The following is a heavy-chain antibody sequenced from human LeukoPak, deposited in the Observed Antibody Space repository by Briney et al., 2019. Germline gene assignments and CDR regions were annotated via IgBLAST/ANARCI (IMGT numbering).Heavy chain of an antibody. CDR2: ISSSSSYI. J-gene: IGHJ5*02. CDR1: GFTFSDYW. D-gene: IGHD6-13*01. CDR3: ARTRSSSWYL. Sequence: GGSLRLSCTASGFTFSDYWMTWVRQAPGKGLEWVSSISSSSSYIYYADSVKGRFTISRDNAKNSLYLQMNSLRAEDTAVYYCARTRSSSWYLWGQGTLVTVSS. V-gene: IGHV3-21*01.